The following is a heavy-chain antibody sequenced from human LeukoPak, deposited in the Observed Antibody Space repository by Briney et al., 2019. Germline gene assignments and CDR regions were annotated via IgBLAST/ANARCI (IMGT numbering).Heavy chain of an antibody. CDR2: ISTSGST. J-gene: IGHJ4*01. Sequence: PSETLSLTCTVSGGSISGYYWSWIRQPAGMGLEWIGRISTSGSTHYSPSLKSRVTMSVDTSRNQFSLNLSSVAAADTAVYYCAREGQQQPLDYWGRGTLVTVSS. V-gene: IGHV4-4*07. CDR1: GGSISGYY. D-gene: IGHD6-13*01. CDR3: AREGQQQPLDY.